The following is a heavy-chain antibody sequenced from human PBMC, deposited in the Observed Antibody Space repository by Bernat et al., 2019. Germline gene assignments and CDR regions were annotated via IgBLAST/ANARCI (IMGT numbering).Heavy chain of an antibody. Sequence: QLQLQESGPGLVKPSETLSLTCTVSGGSISSSSYYWGWIRQPPGKGLEWIGSIYYSGSTYYNPSLKSRVTISVDTSKNQFSLKLSSVTAADTAVYYCARHRPDLWSGYYGNYYYYGMDVWGQGTTVTVSS. CDR1: GGSISSSSYY. CDR3: ARHRPDLWSGYYGNYYYYGMDV. D-gene: IGHD3-3*01. J-gene: IGHJ6*02. CDR2: IYYSGST. V-gene: IGHV4-39*01.